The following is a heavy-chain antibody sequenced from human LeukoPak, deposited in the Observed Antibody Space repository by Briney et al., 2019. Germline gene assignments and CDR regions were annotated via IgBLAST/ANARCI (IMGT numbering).Heavy chain of an antibody. J-gene: IGHJ4*02. CDR1: GFTFSSYM. CDR2: IKPDGGEK. Sequence: PGESLRLSCAASGFTFSSYMMTWVRQAPGKGLEWVANIKPDGGEKFYVDSVRGRFTISRDNAKNSLYLQMNSLRAEDTAVYYCASGPLWSGILEYWGQGTLVTVSS. V-gene: IGHV3-7*01. CDR3: ASGPLWSGILEY. D-gene: IGHD3-3*01.